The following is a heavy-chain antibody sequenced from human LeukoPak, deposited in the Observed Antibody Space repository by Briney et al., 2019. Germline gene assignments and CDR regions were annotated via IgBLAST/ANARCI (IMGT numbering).Heavy chain of an antibody. V-gene: IGHV3-53*01. CDR2: IYSGGSI. J-gene: IGHJ4*02. D-gene: IGHD2-8*02. Sequence: GGSLRLSCAASGFTFNDHGMNWVRQAPGKGLEWVSVIYSGGSIYYADSVKGRFTISRDNSKNTLYLQMNSLRAEDTAVYYCARDTGSMAARFFDNWGQGTLVTVSS. CDR3: ARDTGSMAARFFDN. CDR1: GFTFNDHG.